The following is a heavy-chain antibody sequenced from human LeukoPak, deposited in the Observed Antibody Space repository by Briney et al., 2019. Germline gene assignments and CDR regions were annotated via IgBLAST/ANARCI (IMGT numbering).Heavy chain of an antibody. CDR2: ISAYNGNT. CDR3: ARGPLRFLEWHLGGGDY. J-gene: IGHJ4*02. CDR1: GYTFTSYG. V-gene: IGHV1-18*01. Sequence: ASVKVSFKASGYTFTSYGISWVRQAPGQGLEWMGWISAYNGNTNYAQKLQGRVTMTTDTSTSTAYMELRSLRSDDTAVYYCARGPLRFLEWHLGGGDYWGQGTLVTVSS. D-gene: IGHD3-3*01.